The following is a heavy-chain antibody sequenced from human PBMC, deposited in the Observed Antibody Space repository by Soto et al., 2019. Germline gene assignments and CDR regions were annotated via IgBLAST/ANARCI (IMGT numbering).Heavy chain of an antibody. D-gene: IGHD3-3*01. CDR3: AREFGVAGPNYYYVMDV. CDR1: GGSISSGDYY. J-gene: IGHJ6*02. Sequence: QVQLQESGPGLVKPSQTLSITCTVSGGSISSGDYYWSWIRQPPGKGLEWIGYIYYSGSTYYNPSLKRRVTISLDTSKDQFSLKLSSVTAADPAVYYCAREFGVAGPNYYYVMDVWGQGTTVTVSS. V-gene: IGHV4-30-4*01. CDR2: IYYSGST.